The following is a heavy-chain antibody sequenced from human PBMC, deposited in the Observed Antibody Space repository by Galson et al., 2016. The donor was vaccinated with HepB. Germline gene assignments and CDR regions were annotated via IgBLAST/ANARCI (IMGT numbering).Heavy chain of an antibody. Sequence: SLRLSCAASGFTFSNYAMSWVRQAPGKGLEWVSSISSSGANTKYADSVKGRFTISRDNSRSTLYLQMHSLRAEDTAVYYCARNLLSGYYGMDVWGQGTTVTVSS. CDR3: ARNLLSGYYGMDV. J-gene: IGHJ6*02. CDR1: GFTFSNYA. CDR2: ISSSGANT. D-gene: IGHD2-15*01. V-gene: IGHV3-23*01.